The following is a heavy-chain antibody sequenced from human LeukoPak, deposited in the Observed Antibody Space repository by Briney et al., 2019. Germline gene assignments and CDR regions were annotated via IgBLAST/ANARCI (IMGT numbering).Heavy chain of an antibody. V-gene: IGHV3-48*03. Sequence: GGSLRLSCAASGFTFSSYEMNWVRQAPGKGLEWVSYINKNGDTIYYEDPVKGRFTISRANAKNSLYLQLNSLRVEDTAVYYCARGDSGWAFDYWGQGTPVTVSS. D-gene: IGHD6-19*01. CDR2: INKNGDTI. CDR1: GFTFSSYE. CDR3: ARGDSGWAFDY. J-gene: IGHJ4*02.